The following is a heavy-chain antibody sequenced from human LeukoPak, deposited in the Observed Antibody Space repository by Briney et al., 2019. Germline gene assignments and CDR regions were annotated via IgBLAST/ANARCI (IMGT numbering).Heavy chain of an antibody. V-gene: IGHV4-30-2*01. CDR3: ARGYSSSSLYFDS. CDR2: IYHSGST. CDR1: GGSISSGGYY. J-gene: IGHJ4*02. Sequence: PSETLSLTCTVSGGSISSGGYYWSWIRQPPGKGLEWIGYIYHSGSTYYNPSLKSRVTISVDRSKNQFSLKLSSVTAADTAVYYCARGYSSSSLYFDSWGQGTLVSVSS. D-gene: IGHD6-6*01.